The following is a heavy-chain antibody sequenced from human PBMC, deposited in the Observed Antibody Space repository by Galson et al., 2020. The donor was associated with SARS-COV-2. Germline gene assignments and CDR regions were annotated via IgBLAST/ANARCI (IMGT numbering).Heavy chain of an antibody. D-gene: IGHD6-25*01. CDR2: INHSGRT. J-gene: IGHJ2*01. CDR1: GGSISSTSYY. V-gene: IGHV4-39*07. Sequence: SETLSLTCIVSGGSISSTSYYWGWIRQTPGKGPEWFGSINHSGRTNYNPSVKSRVTISVDTSNNQFSLKLSSVTAADTAVYYCASSWAADWYFDLWGRGTLVTVSS. CDR3: ASSWAADWYFDL.